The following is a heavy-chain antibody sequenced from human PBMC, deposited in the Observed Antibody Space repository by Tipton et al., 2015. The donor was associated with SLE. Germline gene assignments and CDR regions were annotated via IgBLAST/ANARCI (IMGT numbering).Heavy chain of an antibody. CDR3: AREGQGVLNI. CDR1: GGSISSYY. V-gene: IGHV4-59*01. D-gene: IGHD3-16*01. CDR2: IYYSGST. J-gene: IGHJ3*02. Sequence: TLSLTCTISGGSISSYYWSWIRQPPGKGLEWIGYIYYSGSTNYNPSLKSRVTISVDTSKNQFSLKLSSVTAADTAVYYCAREGQGVLNIWGQGTMVTVSS.